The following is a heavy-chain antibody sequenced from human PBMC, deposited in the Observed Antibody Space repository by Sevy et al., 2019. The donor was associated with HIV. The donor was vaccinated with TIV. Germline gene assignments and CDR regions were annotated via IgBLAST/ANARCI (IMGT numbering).Heavy chain of an antibody. CDR2: IYYSGST. CDR3: ARLFTADDAFDI. Sequence: SETLSLTCTVSGGSVSSGSYYWSWIRQPPGKGLEWIGYIYYSGSTNYNPSLKSRVTISVDTSKNQFSLKLSSVTAADTAMYYCARLFTADDAFDIWGQGTMVTVSS. J-gene: IGHJ3*02. CDR1: GGSVSSGSYY. V-gene: IGHV4-61*01.